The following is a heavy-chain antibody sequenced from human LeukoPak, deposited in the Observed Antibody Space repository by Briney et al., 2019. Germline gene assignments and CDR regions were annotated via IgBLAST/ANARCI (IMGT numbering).Heavy chain of an antibody. CDR2: IKPKTDGETT. CDR3: ITPLPYSAQ. CDR1: GFTFSNAY. V-gene: IGHV3-15*07. D-gene: IGHD2-21*01. J-gene: IGHJ4*02. Sequence: GGSLRLSCAASGFTFSNAYMNWVRQAPGKGLEWVGRIKPKTDGETTEYAAPVKGRFSISRDDSKNMLYLQMNSLKNEDTAVYYCITPLPYSAQGGQGTLVTVSS.